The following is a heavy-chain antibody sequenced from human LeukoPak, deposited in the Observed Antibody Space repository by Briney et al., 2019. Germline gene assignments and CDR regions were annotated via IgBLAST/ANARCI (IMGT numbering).Heavy chain of an antibody. CDR2: ITPNSGNT. D-gene: IGHD3-22*01. CDR3: ARDDRGRRSGLH. Sequence: GASVKVSCKASGYTFTDYYIHWVRQAPGQGLEWMGWITPNSGNTKYAQKFQGRVTTTRDTSVRTVYMELTRLKSDDTAVYYCARDDRGRRSGLHWGQGTLVTVSS. J-gene: IGHJ4*02. CDR1: GYTFTDYY. V-gene: IGHV1-2*02.